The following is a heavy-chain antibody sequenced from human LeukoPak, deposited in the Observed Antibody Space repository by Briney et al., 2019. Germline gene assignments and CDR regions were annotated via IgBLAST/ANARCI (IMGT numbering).Heavy chain of an antibody. CDR2: INTNTGNP. Sequence: GASVKVSCKASGYTFTNYAMNWVRQAPGQGLEWMGWINTNTGNPTYAQGFTGRFVLSLDTSVSTAYLQINTLKAEDTAVYYCARGHDGDLDYWGQGTLVTVSS. J-gene: IGHJ4*02. CDR1: GYTFTNYA. D-gene: IGHD4-17*01. V-gene: IGHV7-4-1*02. CDR3: ARGHDGDLDY.